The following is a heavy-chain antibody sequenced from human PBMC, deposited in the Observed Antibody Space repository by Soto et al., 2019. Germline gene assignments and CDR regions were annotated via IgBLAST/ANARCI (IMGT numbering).Heavy chain of an antibody. CDR3: ARVHQGVVTWFDP. V-gene: IGHV1-18*01. D-gene: IGHD3-10*01. CDR1: GYTFTNFG. Sequence: ASVKVSCKASGYTFTNFGLSWVRQATGQSLEWMGWIATYNTNRHYAQKFQGRLTLTTDTSTSTAYMELKSLGYDDTAVYYCARVHQGVVTWFDPWGQGTLVTVSS. CDR2: IATYNTNR. J-gene: IGHJ5*02.